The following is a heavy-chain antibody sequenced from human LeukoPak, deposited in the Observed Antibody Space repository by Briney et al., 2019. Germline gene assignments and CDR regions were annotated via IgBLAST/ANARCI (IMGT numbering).Heavy chain of an antibody. Sequence: GGSLRLSCAASGFTFRSYWINWVRQAPGKGLEWVAVTSSDLNVKLYADSVKGRFTISRDNSRSTLYLQMNSLRPEDTAIYYCAREGYYGSGSPPSLYFDYWGQGTLVTVSS. D-gene: IGHD3-10*01. CDR3: AREGYYGSGSPPSLYFDY. V-gene: IGHV3-30*03. CDR2: TSSDLNVK. J-gene: IGHJ4*02. CDR1: GFTFRSYW.